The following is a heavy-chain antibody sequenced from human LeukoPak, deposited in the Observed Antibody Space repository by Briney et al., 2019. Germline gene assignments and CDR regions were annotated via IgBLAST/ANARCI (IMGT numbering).Heavy chain of an antibody. CDR3: ARESGDCSSTSCPFDY. J-gene: IGHJ4*02. V-gene: IGHV1-2*02. CDR1: GYTFTGYY. CDR2: INPNSGGT. Sequence: GASVKVSFKASGYTFTGYYMHWVRQAPGQGLEWMGWINPNSGGTNYAQKFQGRVNMTRDTSISTAYMELSRLRSDDTAVYYCARESGDCSSTSCPFDYWGQGTLVTVSS. D-gene: IGHD2-2*01.